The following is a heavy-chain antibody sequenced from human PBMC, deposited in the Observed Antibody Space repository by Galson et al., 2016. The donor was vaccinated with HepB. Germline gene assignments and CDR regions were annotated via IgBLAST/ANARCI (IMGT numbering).Heavy chain of an antibody. J-gene: IGHJ4*02. CDR3: VRVELYDGGGYYLYYFDY. CDR1: GGTFSNFA. CDR2: TTPRFGTA. V-gene: IGHV1-69*06. D-gene: IGHD3-22*01. Sequence: SVKVSCKASGGTFSNFAINWVRLAPGQGLEWMGGTTPRFGTANYPQKFQGRVTITADKSTNTAFMELSRLGSEDTAVYYCVRVELYDGGGYYLYYFDYWGQGTLVTVSS.